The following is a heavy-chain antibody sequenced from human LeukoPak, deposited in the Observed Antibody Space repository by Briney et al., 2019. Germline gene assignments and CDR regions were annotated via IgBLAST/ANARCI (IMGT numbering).Heavy chain of an antibody. D-gene: IGHD3-3*01. CDR3: ARHYTIFGVVTSYYFDY. Sequence: SETLSLTCTVSGGSISSYYWSWIRQPPGKGLEWIGYIYYSGSTNYNPSLKSRVTISVGTSKNQFSLKLSSVTAADTAVYYCARHYTIFGVVTSYYFDYWGQGTLVTVSS. J-gene: IGHJ4*02. V-gene: IGHV4-59*08. CDR1: GGSISSYY. CDR2: IYYSGST.